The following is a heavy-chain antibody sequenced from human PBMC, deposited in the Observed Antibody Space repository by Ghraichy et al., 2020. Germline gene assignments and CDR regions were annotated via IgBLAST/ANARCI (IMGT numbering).Heavy chain of an antibody. J-gene: IGHJ4*02. CDR1: GFAFSNAW. V-gene: IGHV3-15*01. CDR2: IKSENSGGTI. D-gene: IGHD1-14*01. Sequence: GEYLNISCAASGFAFSNAWMSWVRQAPGKGLEWVGRIKSENSGGTIEYAAPVQHRFTISRDDSKNTLYLQMNSLKTEDTAVYYCTTNLAYWGRGTLVTVSS. CDR3: TTNLAY.